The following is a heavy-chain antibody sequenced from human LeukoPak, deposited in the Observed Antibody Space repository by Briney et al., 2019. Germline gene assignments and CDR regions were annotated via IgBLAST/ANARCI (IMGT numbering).Heavy chain of an antibody. CDR2: INPNSGGT. CDR1: GYTFTGYY. CDR3: AREDYSNYGNWFDP. J-gene: IGHJ5*02. V-gene: IGHV1-2*02. D-gene: IGHD4-11*01. Sequence: ASVTVSCKASGYTFTGYYMHWVRQAPGQGLEWMGWINPNSGGTNYAQKFQGRVTMTRDTSISTAYMELSRLRSDDTAVYYCAREDYSNYGNWFDPWGQGTLVTGSS.